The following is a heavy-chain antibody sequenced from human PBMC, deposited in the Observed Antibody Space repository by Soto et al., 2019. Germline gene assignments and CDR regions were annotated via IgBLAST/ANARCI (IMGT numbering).Heavy chain of an antibody. J-gene: IGHJ5*02. Sequence: ASVKVSCKASGYTFTGYYMHWVRQAPGQGLEWMGWINPNSGGTNYAQKFQGWVTMTRDTSISTAYMELSRLRSDDTVVYYRARDFDYGDYNWFDPWGQGTLVTVS. CDR2: INPNSGGT. D-gene: IGHD4-17*01. CDR3: ARDFDYGDYNWFDP. CDR1: GYTFTGYY. V-gene: IGHV1-2*04.